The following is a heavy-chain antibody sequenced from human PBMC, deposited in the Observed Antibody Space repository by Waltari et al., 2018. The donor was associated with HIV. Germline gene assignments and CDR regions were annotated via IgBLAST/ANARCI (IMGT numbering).Heavy chain of an antibody. D-gene: IGHD3-3*01. CDR1: GFSFSAYW. V-gene: IGHV3-74*01. CDR2: INSDGGDA. J-gene: IGHJ6*02. Sequence: LVQSGGGLVQPGGFLRLACAASGFSFSAYWSHWVRASPGNGLEWVSRINSDGGDATYADSVKGRFTVSRDNAKNTLFLEMSSLRVEDTAVYYCARDDYDFWSGPRRDKNYGMDVWGQGTAVTVSS. CDR3: ARDDYDFWSGPRRDKNYGMDV.